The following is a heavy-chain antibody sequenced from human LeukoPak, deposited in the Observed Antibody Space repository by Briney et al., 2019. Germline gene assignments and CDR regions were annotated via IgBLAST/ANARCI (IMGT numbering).Heavy chain of an antibody. CDR1: GYTFTSYG. J-gene: IGHJ4*02. CDR2: VSSYNDNT. D-gene: IGHD1-26*01. Sequence: GASVKVSCKASGYTFTSYGISWVRQAPGQGLEWMGWVSSYNDNTNYAQKVQGRVTMTTDTSTSTAYMELRSLRSDDTAVYYCAREEADSGSYYVDYWGQGTLVTVSS. V-gene: IGHV1-18*01. CDR3: AREEADSGSYYVDY.